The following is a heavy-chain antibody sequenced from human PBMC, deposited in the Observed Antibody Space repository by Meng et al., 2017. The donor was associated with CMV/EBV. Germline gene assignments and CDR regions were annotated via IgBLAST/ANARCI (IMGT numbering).Heavy chain of an antibody. CDR2: INHSGST. CDR3: ARGGIAAAGPFDY. CDR1: GGSFSGYY. Sequence: VEPLEWGAGLLKPSGTLSLTCAGYGGSFSGYYWRWIRSPPGKGLEWIGEINHSGSTNYNPSLKSRVTISVDTSKNQFSLKLSSVTAADTAVYYCARGGIAAAGPFDYWGQGTLVTVSS. J-gene: IGHJ4*02. V-gene: IGHV4-34*01. D-gene: IGHD6-13*01.